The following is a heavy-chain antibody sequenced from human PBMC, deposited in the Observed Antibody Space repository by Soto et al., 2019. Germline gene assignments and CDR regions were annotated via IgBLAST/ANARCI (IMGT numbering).Heavy chain of an antibody. CDR3: ARDRRGVVIQYGMNV. CDR2: IYYSGST. V-gene: IGHV4-31*03. CDR1: GGSIFSGGYY. D-gene: IGHD3-3*01. Sequence: SETLSLTCTVSGGSIFSGGYYWNWIRQRPGKGLEWIGYIYYSGSTKYNTSLKSRVTMSVDTSKNQFFLKLNSVTAADTAVYYCARDRRGVVIQYGMNVWGQGTTVTVSS. J-gene: IGHJ6*02.